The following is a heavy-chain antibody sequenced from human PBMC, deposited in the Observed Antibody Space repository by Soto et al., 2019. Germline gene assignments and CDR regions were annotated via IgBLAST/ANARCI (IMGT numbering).Heavy chain of an antibody. CDR1: GFTFSSYG. CDR2: IWYDGSNK. V-gene: IGHV3-33*01. D-gene: IGHD3-10*01. J-gene: IGHJ4*02. CDR3: ARGRWFGELRYYFDY. Sequence: QVQLVESGGGVVQPGRSLRLSCAASGFTFSSYGMHWVRQAPGKGLEWVAVIWYDGSNKYYADSVKGRFTISRDNSKNTLYLQINSLRAEDTAVYYCARGRWFGELRYYFDYWGQGTLVTVSS.